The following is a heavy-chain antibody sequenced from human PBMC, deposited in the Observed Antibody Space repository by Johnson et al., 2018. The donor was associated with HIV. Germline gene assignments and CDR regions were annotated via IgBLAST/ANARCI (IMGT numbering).Heavy chain of an antibody. J-gene: IGHJ3*02. CDR2: IYSGGKT. Sequence: VRLVESGGDLVQPGGSLRLSCAASGFTVSSNYMSWVRQAPGKGLEWVSVIYSGGKTYYADSVKGRFTISRDNSKNTLYLQMNSLKAEDTAVYYCVSSGCQRCAFDIWGQGTMVTVSS. V-gene: IGHV3-66*01. CDR3: VSSGCQRCAFDI. D-gene: IGHD6-19*01. CDR1: GFTVSSNY.